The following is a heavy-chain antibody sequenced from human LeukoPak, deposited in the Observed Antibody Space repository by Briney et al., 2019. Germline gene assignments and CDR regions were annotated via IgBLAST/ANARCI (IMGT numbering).Heavy chain of an antibody. CDR2: ST. Sequence: STKYADSVKGRFTISRGNSKNTLYLQMNSLRAEDTAVYYCAKDTSLDYADYWGQGTLVTVSS. CDR3: AKDTSLDYADY. V-gene: IGHV3-23*01. J-gene: IGHJ4*02.